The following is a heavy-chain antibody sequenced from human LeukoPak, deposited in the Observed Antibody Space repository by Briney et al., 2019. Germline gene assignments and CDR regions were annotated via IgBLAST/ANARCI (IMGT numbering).Heavy chain of an antibody. Sequence: SETLSLTCTVSGYSISSGYYGGWIRQPPGKGLEWIASLSHSGSTFHNSSLKSHVTISLDMSKNQFSLDVRSVTAADTAIYYCARDVSGATYFDYWGQGTLVTVSS. D-gene: IGHD1-26*01. J-gene: IGHJ4*02. CDR3: ARDVSGATYFDY. CDR1: GYSISSGYY. V-gene: IGHV4-38-2*02. CDR2: LSHSGST.